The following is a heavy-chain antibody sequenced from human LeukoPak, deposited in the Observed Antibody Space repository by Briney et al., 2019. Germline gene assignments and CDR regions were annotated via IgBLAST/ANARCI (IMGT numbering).Heavy chain of an antibody. V-gene: IGHV3-23*01. CDR2: ISGSGGST. CDR1: GFTFRSYA. J-gene: IGHJ4*02. Sequence: QPGGSLRLSCAASGFTFRSYAMSWVRQAPGKGLEWVSAISGSGGSTYYADSVKGRFTISRDNSKNTLYLQMNSLRAEDTAVYYCAKERPDENNSGWYAGYFDYWGQGTLVTVS. CDR3: AKERPDENNSGWYAGYFDY. D-gene: IGHD6-19*01.